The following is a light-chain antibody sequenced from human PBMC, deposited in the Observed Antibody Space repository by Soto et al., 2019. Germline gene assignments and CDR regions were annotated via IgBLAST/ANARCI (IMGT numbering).Light chain of an antibody. Sequence: QSVLTQSPSASASLGASVKLTCTLSSGHSSYDIAWHQQQPEKGPRFLMKVNSDGSHDKGDGIPDRFSGSSSGAERYLTISSLQSDDEADFYCQTWGTAIRVFGGGTKVTVL. CDR3: QTWGTAIRV. J-gene: IGLJ2*01. CDR1: SGHSSYD. CDR2: VNSDGSH. V-gene: IGLV4-69*01.